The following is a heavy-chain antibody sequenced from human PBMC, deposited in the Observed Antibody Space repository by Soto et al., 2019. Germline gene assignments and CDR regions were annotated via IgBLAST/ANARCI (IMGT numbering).Heavy chain of an antibody. V-gene: IGHV1-69*01. Sequence: QVQLVQSGAEVKKPGSSVKVSCKASGGTFSSYAISWVRQAPGQGLEWMGGIIPIFGTANYAQKFQGRVTITADESTSTAYMELSSLTSEDTAVYYCARASPSYYYDSSGYFGPIGASDIWCQGTMITVSS. CDR1: GGTFSSYA. CDR3: ARASPSYYYDSSGYFGPIGASDI. J-gene: IGHJ3*02. D-gene: IGHD3-22*01. CDR2: IIPIFGTA.